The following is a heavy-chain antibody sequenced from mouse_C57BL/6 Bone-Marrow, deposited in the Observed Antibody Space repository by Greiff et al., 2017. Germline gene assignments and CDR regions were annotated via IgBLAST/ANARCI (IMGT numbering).Heavy chain of an antibody. V-gene: IGHV5-9-1*02. CDR2: ISSGGDYI. D-gene: IGHD1-1*01. CDR1: GFTFSSYA. CDR3: TRGFIDTESTFDY. J-gene: IGHJ2*01. Sequence: EVQRVESGEGLVKPGGSLKLSCAASGFTFSSYAMSWVRQTPEKRLEWVAYISSGGDYIYYADTVKGRFTISRDNARNTLYLQMSSLKSEDTAMYYCTRGFIDTESTFDYWGKGTTLTVSS.